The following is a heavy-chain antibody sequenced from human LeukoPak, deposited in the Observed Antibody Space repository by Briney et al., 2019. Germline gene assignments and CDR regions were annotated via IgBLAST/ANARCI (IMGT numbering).Heavy chain of an antibody. CDR2: IYYSGST. CDR1: GGSISSYY. Sequence: SETLSLTCTVSGGSISSYYWSWIRQPPGKGLEWIGYIYYSGSTDCDPSLKSRVTMSVDTSKNQFSLKLSSVTAADTAVYYCARMGAIAGASANPDYWGQGTLVTVSS. J-gene: IGHJ4*02. D-gene: IGHD4/OR15-4a*01. CDR3: ARMGAIAGASANPDY. V-gene: IGHV4-59*01.